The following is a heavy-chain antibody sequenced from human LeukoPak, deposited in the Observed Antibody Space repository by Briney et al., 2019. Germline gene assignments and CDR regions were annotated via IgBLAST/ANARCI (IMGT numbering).Heavy chain of an antibody. Sequence: QAGGSLRLSCVASGFTFSSYEMNWVRQAPGKGLEWVSYISTSGSTIYYADSVKGRFTISRDNAKNSLYLQVNSLRAEDTSVYYCARTFPGYCSSTTCYFLYGMDVWGQGTTVTVSS. CDR3: ARTFPGYCSSTTCYFLYGMDV. CDR1: GFTFSSYE. J-gene: IGHJ6*02. V-gene: IGHV3-48*03. D-gene: IGHD2-2*01. CDR2: ISTSGSTI.